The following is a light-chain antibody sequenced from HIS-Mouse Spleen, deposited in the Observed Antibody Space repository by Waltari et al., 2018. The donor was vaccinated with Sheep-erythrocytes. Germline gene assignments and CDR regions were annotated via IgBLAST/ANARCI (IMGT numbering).Light chain of an antibody. V-gene: IGLV3-1*01. CDR2: QGS. CDR3: QAWDSSTAV. CDR1: KLGDKY. J-gene: IGLJ2*01. Sequence: SYELTQPPSVSVSPGQTASITCSGDKLGDKYACWYQQKPGQSPVLVIYQGSKRPSGIPERLSGSNSGNTATLTISGTQAMDEADYYCQAWDSSTAVFGGGTKLTVL.